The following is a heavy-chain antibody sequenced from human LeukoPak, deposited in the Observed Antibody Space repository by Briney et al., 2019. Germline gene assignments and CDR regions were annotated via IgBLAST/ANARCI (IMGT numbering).Heavy chain of an antibody. CDR1: GGSFSGYY. J-gene: IGHJ6*02. Sequence: PSETLSLTCAVYGGSFSGYYWSWIRQPPGKGLEWIGEINHSGSTNCNPSLKSRVTISVDTSKNQFSLKLSSVTAADTAVYYCAIGVAVAGGYYYGMDVWGQGTTVTVSS. V-gene: IGHV4-34*01. D-gene: IGHD2-15*01. CDR2: INHSGST. CDR3: AIGVAVAGGYYYGMDV.